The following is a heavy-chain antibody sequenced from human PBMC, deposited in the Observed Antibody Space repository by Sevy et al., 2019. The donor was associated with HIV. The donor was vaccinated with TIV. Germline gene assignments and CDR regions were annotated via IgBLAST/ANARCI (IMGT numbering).Heavy chain of an antibody. Sequence: GGSLRLSCAASGFTFSSYNMNWVRQAPGKGLEWVSYMSSSGSTIYYADSVKGRFTISRDNAKNSLYLQKNSLRAEDTAVYYCARDGNGLFDYWGQGPLVTVSS. V-gene: IGHV3-48*01. CDR2: MSSSGSTI. CDR1: GFTFSSYN. D-gene: IGHD2-8*01. J-gene: IGHJ4*02. CDR3: ARDGNGLFDY.